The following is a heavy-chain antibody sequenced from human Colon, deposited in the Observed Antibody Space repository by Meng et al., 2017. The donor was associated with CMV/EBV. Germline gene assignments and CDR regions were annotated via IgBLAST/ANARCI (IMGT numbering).Heavy chain of an antibody. CDR2: IYYNGST. Sequence: SETLSLTCTVSGGSVSSGSYYWSWIRQPPGKGLEWIGYIYYNGSTNYNPSLKSRVTISVDTSKNQFSLKLSSVTAADTAVYYCARGDGGEDWNYDYWGQGTLVTVSS. V-gene: IGHV4-61*01. J-gene: IGHJ4*02. CDR1: GGSVSSGSYY. CDR3: ARGDGGEDWNYDY. D-gene: IGHD1-7*01.